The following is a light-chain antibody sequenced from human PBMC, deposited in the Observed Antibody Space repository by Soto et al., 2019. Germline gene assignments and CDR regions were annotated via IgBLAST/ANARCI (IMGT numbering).Light chain of an antibody. CDR2: EVS. V-gene: IGLV2-14*01. CDR3: SSYTSRSSGV. Sequence: QSALTQPASVSGSPGQSITISCTGTSSDVGGYNYVSWYQQHPGKAPKLMIYEVSHRPSGVSNRFSGSKSGNTASLTISGLQAEDEADYYCSSYTSRSSGVFGGGTKLTVL. J-gene: IGLJ3*02. CDR1: SSDVGGYNY.